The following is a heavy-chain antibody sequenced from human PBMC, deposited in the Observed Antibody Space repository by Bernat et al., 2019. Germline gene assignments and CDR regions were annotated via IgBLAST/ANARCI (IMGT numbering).Heavy chain of an antibody. D-gene: IGHD3-9*01. CDR1: GGSISSYY. J-gene: IGHJ6*02. CDR3: ARTYYDILTGYKGGMDV. V-gene: IGHV4-59*01. Sequence: QVQLQESGPGLVKPSETLSLTCTVSGGSISSYYWSWIRQPPGKGLEWIGYIYYSGSTNYNPSLKSRVTISVDTSKNQFSLKLSSVTAADTAVYYCARTYYDILTGYKGGMDVWGQGTTVTVSS. CDR2: IYYSGST.